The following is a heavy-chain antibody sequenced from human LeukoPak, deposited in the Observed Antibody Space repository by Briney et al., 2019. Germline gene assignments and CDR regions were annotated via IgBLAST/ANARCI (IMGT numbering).Heavy chain of an antibody. CDR2: ISGSGSSI. V-gene: IGHV3-23*01. Sequence: GGSLRLSCAASGFTFSSYAMGWVRQAPGKGLEWVSAISGSGSSIYYAGSVKGRFTSSRDNSKNTLYLQMNSLRAEDTAVYYCAKGTVGYCSGGSCYPLDYWGQGTLVTDSS. D-gene: IGHD2-15*01. CDR1: GFTFSSYA. J-gene: IGHJ4*02. CDR3: AKGTVGYCSGGSCYPLDY.